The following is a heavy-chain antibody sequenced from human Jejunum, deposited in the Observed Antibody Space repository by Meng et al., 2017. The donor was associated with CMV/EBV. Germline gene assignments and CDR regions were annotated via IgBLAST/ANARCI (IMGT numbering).Heavy chain of an antibody. CDR3: ARGVVTMIRHYFDY. J-gene: IGHJ4*02. CDR2: ISPYNGNT. Sequence: SGYTFPSYGISWVRQAPGQGLEWMGWISPYNGNTHYVQKLQGRVTMTTDTSTSTAYMELRSLRSDDTAVYYCARGVVTMIRHYFDYWGQGTLVTVSS. CDR1: GYTFPSYG. D-gene: IGHD3-22*01. V-gene: IGHV1-18*01.